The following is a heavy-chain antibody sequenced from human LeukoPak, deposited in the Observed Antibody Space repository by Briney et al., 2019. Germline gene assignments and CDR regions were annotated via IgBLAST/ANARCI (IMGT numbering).Heavy chain of an antibody. CDR2: IYGADAA. J-gene: IGHJ4*02. D-gene: IGHD6-13*01. Sequence: GGSMRLSCAASGFNVSSNYMTWIRQAPGKGQELVSLIYGADAAYYAESVRGRFMISRDNLKNTLFLQMNSLRVEDTAVYYCVTSTGQQFIPYDYWGKGTHVTVSS. V-gene: IGHV3-66*02. CDR1: GFNVSSNY. CDR3: VTSTGQQFIPYDY.